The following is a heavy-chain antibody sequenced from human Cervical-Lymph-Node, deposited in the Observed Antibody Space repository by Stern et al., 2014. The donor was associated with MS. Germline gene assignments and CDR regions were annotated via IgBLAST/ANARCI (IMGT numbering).Heavy chain of an antibody. D-gene: IGHD3-10*01. CDR3: ATGAGDNWFDP. J-gene: IGHJ5*02. CDR2: ISRPVDTA. V-gene: IGHV1-69*06. Sequence: QVQLVESGADVKQPWSSVRVSCKASGDISWLRQAPGQVLEYMGGISRPVDTAHYTQRFQGRLTITADKSTNTTYMELSSLRSDDTAIYYCATGAGDNWFDPWGQGTLVSVSS. CDR1: GD.